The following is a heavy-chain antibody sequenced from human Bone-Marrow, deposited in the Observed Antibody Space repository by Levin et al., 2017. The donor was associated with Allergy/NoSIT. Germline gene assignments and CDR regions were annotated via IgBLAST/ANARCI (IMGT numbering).Heavy chain of an antibody. CDR1: GFTFSDYY. CDR2: ISESGGSI. Sequence: SCAASGFTFSDYYMSWIRQAPGKGLEWVSFISESGGSIFYADSVRGRFTVSRDTANNSLYLLMNNLRSEDTGVYYCARGSRSPDYWGQGTTVTVSS. CDR3: ARGSRSPDY. J-gene: IGHJ4*03. V-gene: IGHV3-11*01. D-gene: IGHD2-2*01.